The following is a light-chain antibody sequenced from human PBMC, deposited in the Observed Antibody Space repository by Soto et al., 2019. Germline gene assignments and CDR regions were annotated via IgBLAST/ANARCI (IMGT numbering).Light chain of an antibody. CDR2: AAS. V-gene: IGKV3-20*01. J-gene: IGKJ1*01. CDR1: QSVSSSY. Sequence: EIVLTQSPGTLSLSPGERATLSCRASQSVSSSYLAWYQQKPGQAPRLLIYAASSRATGIPDRFSGSGSGADFTLTISILEPDVFADYYCQQYGRPRTFGQGTKVEIK. CDR3: QQYGRPRT.